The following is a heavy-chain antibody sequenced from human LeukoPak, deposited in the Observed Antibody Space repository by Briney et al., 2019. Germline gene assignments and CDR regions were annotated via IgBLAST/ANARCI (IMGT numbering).Heavy chain of an antibody. CDR1: GFTFDDYG. D-gene: IGHD1-1*01. Sequence: PGGSLRLSCAASGFTFDDYGMSWVRQAPGKGLEWVSGLNWNGGSTGYADSVKGRFTISRDNAKNSLYLQMNSLRAEDTALYYCARVMVQYYYYYYMDVWGKGTTFTVSS. CDR3: ARVMVQYYYYYYMDV. V-gene: IGHV3-20*04. J-gene: IGHJ6*03. CDR2: LNWNGGST.